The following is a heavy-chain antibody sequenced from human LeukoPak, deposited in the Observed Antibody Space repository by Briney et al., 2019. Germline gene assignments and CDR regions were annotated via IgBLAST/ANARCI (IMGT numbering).Heavy chain of an antibody. J-gene: IGHJ4*02. D-gene: IGHD3-22*01. Sequence: SETLSLTCTVSGGSISSYYWSWIRQPAGKGLEWIGRIYTSGSTNYNPSLKSRVTISVDTSKNQFSLKLSSVTAADTAVYYCARLTPLYDSSGYYLDYWGQGTLVTVSS. CDR1: GGSISSYY. V-gene: IGHV4-4*07. CDR3: ARLTPLYDSSGYYLDY. CDR2: IYTSGST.